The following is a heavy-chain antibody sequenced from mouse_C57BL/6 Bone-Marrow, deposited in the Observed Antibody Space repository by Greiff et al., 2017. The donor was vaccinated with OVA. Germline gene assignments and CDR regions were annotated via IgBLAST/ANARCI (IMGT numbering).Heavy chain of an antibody. CDR2: ISYDGSN. CDR3: ASLYDYPCDY. V-gene: IGHV3-6*01. Sequence: EVKLMESVPGLVKPSQSLSLTCSVTGYSITSGYYWNWIRQFPGNKLEWMGYISYDGSNNYNPSLKNRISITRDTSKNQFFLKLNSVTTEDTATYYCASLYDYPCDYWGQGTTLTVSS. D-gene: IGHD2-4*01. CDR1: GYSITSGYY. J-gene: IGHJ2*01.